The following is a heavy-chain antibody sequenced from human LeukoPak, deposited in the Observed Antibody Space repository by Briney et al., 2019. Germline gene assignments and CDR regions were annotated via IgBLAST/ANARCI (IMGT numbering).Heavy chain of an antibody. J-gene: IGHJ4*02. D-gene: IGHD1-26*01. CDR3: AKEGAPREHGDC. Sequence: GGSLRLSCAASGFTFSNYGMHWVRQAPGKGLEWVAIISYDGSNKYYTDSLKGRFTISRDNSKNTLYLQMNSLRAEDTAVYFCAKEGAPREHGDCWGQGTLVTVSS. CDR2: ISYDGSNK. CDR1: GFTFSNYG. V-gene: IGHV3-30*18.